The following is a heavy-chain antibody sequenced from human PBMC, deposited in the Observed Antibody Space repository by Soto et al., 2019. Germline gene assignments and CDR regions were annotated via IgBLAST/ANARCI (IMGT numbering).Heavy chain of an antibody. V-gene: IGHV4-61*03. CDR2: IYYSGST. CDR3: ARAPRALGPHAFDI. J-gene: IGHJ3*02. D-gene: IGHD1-26*01. CDR1: GGSVSSGSYY. Sequence: QVQLQESGPGLVKPSETLSLTCTVSGGSVSSGSYYWSWIRQPPGKGLEWIGYIYYSGSTNYNPSLKSRVTISVDTSKNHFSLKLSSVTAADTAVYYCARAPRALGPHAFDIWGQGKMVTVSS.